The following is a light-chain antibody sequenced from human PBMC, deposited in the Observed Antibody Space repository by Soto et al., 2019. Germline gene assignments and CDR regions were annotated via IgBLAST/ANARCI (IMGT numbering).Light chain of an antibody. Sequence: IQMTLSPSTLSASVGDRVTITCRASQSISSWLAWYQQRPGKAPKLLIHKASSLESGVPSRFSGSGSGTEFTLTISSLQPDDLATYYCQHYNSYSEAFGQGTKVDIK. CDR2: KAS. CDR3: QHYNSYSEA. V-gene: IGKV1-5*03. CDR1: QSISSW. J-gene: IGKJ1*01.